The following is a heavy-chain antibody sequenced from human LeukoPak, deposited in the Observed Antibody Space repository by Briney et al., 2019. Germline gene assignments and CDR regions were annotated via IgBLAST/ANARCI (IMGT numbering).Heavy chain of an antibody. CDR2: ITGDGDT. J-gene: IGHJ4*02. D-gene: IGHD1-1*01. V-gene: IGHV3-23*01. CDR3: AKVDYWSPENYFDS. CDR1: GFPFRSYA. Sequence: QTGGSLRLSCVASGFPFRSYAMTWVRQTPGKGLESVSVITGDGDTYYADSVKGRFTISRDNSQNTVFLQMNSLRVEDTAVYYCAKVDYWSPENYFDSWGQGTLVTVSS.